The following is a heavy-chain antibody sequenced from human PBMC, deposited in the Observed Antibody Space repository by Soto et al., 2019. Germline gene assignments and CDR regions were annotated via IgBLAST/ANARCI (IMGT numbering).Heavy chain of an antibody. J-gene: IGHJ6*02. Sequence: EVQLLESGGDLVQPGGSLRLSCAASEFTFSSYAMNWVRQAPGKGLEWVSVISGGGGTTYYADSVKGRFRICRDNSKNTLYLQMNSLRVEDTAVYYCAKGKVAYDNSGLQYFYYFPMNVWGQGTTVTVSS. D-gene: IGHD3-22*01. CDR2: ISGGGGTT. CDR1: EFTFSSYA. V-gene: IGHV3-23*01. CDR3: AKGKVAYDNSGLQYFYYFPMNV.